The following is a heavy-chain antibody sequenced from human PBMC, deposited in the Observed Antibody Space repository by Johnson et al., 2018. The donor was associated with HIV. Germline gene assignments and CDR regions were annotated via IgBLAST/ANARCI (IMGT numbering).Heavy chain of an antibody. J-gene: IGHJ3*02. D-gene: IGHD3-10*01. CDR3: ARPIARGASDI. Sequence: VQLVESGGGLVQPGGSLRLSCAASGFTFSSYWMSWVRQAPGKGLEWVAVISYDGSNKYYADSVRGRFTISRDNAKNSLYLQMNSLRAEDTAVYYCARPIARGASDIWGQGTMVTVSS. CDR1: GFTFSSYW. CDR2: ISYDGSNK. V-gene: IGHV3-30*03.